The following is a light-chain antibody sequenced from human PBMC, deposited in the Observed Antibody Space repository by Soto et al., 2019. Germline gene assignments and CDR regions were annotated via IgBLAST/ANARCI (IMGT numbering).Light chain of an antibody. V-gene: IGLV2-14*01. CDR1: SSDVGGYNY. J-gene: IGLJ1*01. CDR2: DVS. Sequence: QSALTQPASVSGSPGQSIAISRTGTSSDVGGYNYVSWYQQHPGKAPKLTIYDVSNRPSGVSDRFSGSKSGNTASLTISGLQAEDEADYYCTSYTTSSTYVFGTGTKLTVL. CDR3: TSYTTSSTYV.